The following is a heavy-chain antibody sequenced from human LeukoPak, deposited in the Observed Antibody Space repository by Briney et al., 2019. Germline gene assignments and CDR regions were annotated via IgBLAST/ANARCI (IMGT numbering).Heavy chain of an antibody. CDR2: ISHEETNE. CDR3: AKDGGPIIRFLISGPDY. Sequence: GGSLRLSCAASGFSFRTYGMHWVRQAPGKGLEWVADISHEETNEYYGDSVKGRFTISRDISTNTVYLQMNSLRPDDTAVYYCAKDGGPIIRFLISGPDYWGQGTRVTVSS. J-gene: IGHJ4*02. CDR1: GFSFRTYG. V-gene: IGHV3-30*18. D-gene: IGHD5-12*01.